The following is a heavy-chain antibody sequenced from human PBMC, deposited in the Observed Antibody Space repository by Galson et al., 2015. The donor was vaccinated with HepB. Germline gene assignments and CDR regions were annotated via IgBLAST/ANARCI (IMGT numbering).Heavy chain of an antibody. CDR2: ISGSGGST. V-gene: IGHV3-23*01. D-gene: IGHD3-9*01. CDR3: ARDSADILTGYANWFDP. CDR1: RFTFSSYW. Sequence: SLRLSCAASRFTFSSYWMSYVHQSPGKGLDWFSAISGSGGSTYYANSVTCRFTISRDNSKNTLYLQMNSLRAEDMAVYYCARDSADILTGYANWFDPWGQGTLVTVSS. J-gene: IGHJ5*02.